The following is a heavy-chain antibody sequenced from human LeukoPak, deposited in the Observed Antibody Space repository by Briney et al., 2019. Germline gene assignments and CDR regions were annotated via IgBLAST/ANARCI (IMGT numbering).Heavy chain of an antibody. CDR1: GFTFSSYA. J-gene: IGHJ4*02. CDR2: ISSSGSTI. V-gene: IGHV3-48*04. D-gene: IGHD5-24*01. Sequence: GGSLRLSCAASGFTFSSYAMHWVRQAPGKGLEWVSYISSSGSTIYYADSVKGRFTISRDNAKNSLYLQMNSLRAEDTAVYYCAGRWLQSLDYWGQGTLVTVSS. CDR3: AGRWLQSLDY.